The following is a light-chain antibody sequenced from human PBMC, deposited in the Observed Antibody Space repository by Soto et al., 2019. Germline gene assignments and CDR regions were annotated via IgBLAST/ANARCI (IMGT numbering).Light chain of an antibody. Sequence: QSVLTQEASVSGTVGQKVTLSCVGNRNNVGSYVVGWYQEISHGAPKTVMFGNSLPSGIPDRFSGSKSGTTASLTISGLYPEDEADYYCSIWDYRFSVGVFGGGTKLTVL. J-gene: IGLJ3*02. V-gene: IGLV1-47*03. CDR1: RNNVGSYV. CDR3: SIWDYRFSVGV. CDR2: GNS.